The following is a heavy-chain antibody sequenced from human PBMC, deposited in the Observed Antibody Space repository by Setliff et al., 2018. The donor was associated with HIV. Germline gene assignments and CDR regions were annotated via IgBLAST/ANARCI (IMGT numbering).Heavy chain of an antibody. Sequence: PSETLSLTCTVSGGSISSNSYYWGWIRQPPGKGLEWIGSIFYSGSSHHNPSLQSRITISVDTSKNQFSLKLSSVTAADTAVYYCAKDLAANIYDFSALYYVPYPVGSWGQGTLVTVSS. CDR2: IFYSGSS. CDR3: AKDLAANIYDFSALYYVPYPVGS. CDR1: GGSISSNSYY. V-gene: IGHV4-39*07. D-gene: IGHD3-16*01. J-gene: IGHJ5*02.